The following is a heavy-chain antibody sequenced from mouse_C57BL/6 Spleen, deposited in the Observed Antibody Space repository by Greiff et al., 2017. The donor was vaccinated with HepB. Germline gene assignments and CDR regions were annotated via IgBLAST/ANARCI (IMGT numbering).Heavy chain of an antibody. CDR3: AKRSTGTWAMDY. J-gene: IGHJ4*01. D-gene: IGHD4-1*02. V-gene: IGHV1-54*01. CDR1: GYAFTNYL. CDR2: INPGSGGT. Sequence: QVQLQQSGAVLVRPGTSVKVSCKASGYAFTNYLIEWVKQRPGQGLEWIGVINPGSGGTNYNEKFKGKATLTADKSSSTAYMQLSSLTSEDSAVYFCAKRSTGTWAMDYWGQGTSVTVSS.